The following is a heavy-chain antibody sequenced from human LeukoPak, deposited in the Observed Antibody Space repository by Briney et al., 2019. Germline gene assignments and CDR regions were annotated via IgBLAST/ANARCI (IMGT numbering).Heavy chain of an antibody. D-gene: IGHD3-10*01. V-gene: IGHV3-23*01. CDR2: ISAGGDLT. CDR3: AKSLFTSAAGSGRASDI. Sequence: GGSLRLSCAVSGFIFKDFPMTWVRQAPGRGLEWLSGISAGGDLTFHADSLKGRFTISRDNYKNTLYLQMDSLRAEDTAVYYCAKSLFTSAAGSGRASDIWGQGTMVTVSS. CDR1: GFIFKDFP. J-gene: IGHJ3*02.